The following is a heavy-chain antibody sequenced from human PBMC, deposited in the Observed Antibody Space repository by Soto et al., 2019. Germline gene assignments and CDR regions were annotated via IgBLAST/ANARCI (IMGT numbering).Heavy chain of an antibody. CDR1: GFSFSNYV. CDR3: GREHIIIITYASDF. CDR2: ISKSDDT. V-gene: IGHV3-21*01. Sequence: PGGSLRLSCAVSGFSFSNYVMNWVRQAPGKGLEWVSAISKSDDTYYSDSVKGRFAISRDNAKSSVSLQMNTLTVEDTAVYYCGREHIIIITYASDFWGQGTLVTVSS. D-gene: IGHD3-3*02. J-gene: IGHJ4*02.